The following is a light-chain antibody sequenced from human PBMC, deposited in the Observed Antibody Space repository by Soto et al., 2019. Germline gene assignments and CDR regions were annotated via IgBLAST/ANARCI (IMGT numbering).Light chain of an antibody. J-gene: IGKJ2*01. CDR1: QSISSY. CDR2: AAS. CDR3: QQSYSTAPT. Sequence: DIQMTQSPSSLSASVGDRVTITCRASQSISSYLNWYQQKPGKAPKLLIYAASSLQSGVPSRFSGSGSGTDCTLTISSLQPEDFATYYCQQSYSTAPTFGQGTKLEIK. V-gene: IGKV1-39*01.